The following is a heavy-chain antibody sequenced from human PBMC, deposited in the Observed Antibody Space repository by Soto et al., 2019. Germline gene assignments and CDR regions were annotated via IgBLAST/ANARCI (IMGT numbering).Heavy chain of an antibody. Sequence: GGSLRLSCAASGFTFSSYWMHWVRQAPGKGLVWVSRINSDGSSTSYADSVKGRFTISRDNAKNTLYLQMNSLRAEDTAVYYCARGPNIVVVVAATLYYFDYWGQGTLVTVSS. CDR1: GFTFSSYW. CDR2: INSDGSST. J-gene: IGHJ4*02. V-gene: IGHV3-74*01. D-gene: IGHD2-15*01. CDR3: ARGPNIVVVVAATLYYFDY.